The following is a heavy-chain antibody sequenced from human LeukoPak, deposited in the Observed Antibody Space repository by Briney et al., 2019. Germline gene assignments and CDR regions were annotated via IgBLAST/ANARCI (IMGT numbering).Heavy chain of an antibody. CDR1: GFTVSSNY. CDR3: ARDAPLLPKSFDY. CDR2: IYSGGST. V-gene: IGHV3-66*01. D-gene: IGHD3-22*01. Sequence: PGGSLRLSCAASGFTVSSNYVSWVRQAPGKGLEWVSVIYSGGSTYYADSVKGRFTISRDNSKNTLYLQVNSLRAEDTAVYYCARDAPLLPKSFDYWGQGTLVTVSS. J-gene: IGHJ4*02.